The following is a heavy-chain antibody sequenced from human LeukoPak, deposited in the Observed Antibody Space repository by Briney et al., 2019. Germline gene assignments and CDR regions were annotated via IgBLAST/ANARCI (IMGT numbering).Heavy chain of an antibody. D-gene: IGHD6-13*01. CDR1: GGSISSYY. CDR3: AKRVAYSSTWPYFDY. V-gene: IGHV4-59*01. CDR2: IYYSGST. Sequence: SETLSLTCTVSGGSISSYYWSWIRQPPGKGLEWIGYIYYSGSTNYNPSLKSRVTISVDTSKNQFSLKLSSVTAADTAVYYCAKRVAYSSTWPYFDYWGQGTLVTVSS. J-gene: IGHJ4*02.